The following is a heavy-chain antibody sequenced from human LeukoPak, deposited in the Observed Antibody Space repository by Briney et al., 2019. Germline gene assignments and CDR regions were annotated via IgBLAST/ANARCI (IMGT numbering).Heavy chain of an antibody. J-gene: IGHJ5*02. CDR3: VRGLNDFWSGYYTEWFDP. V-gene: IGHV4-31*11. Sequence: PSETLSLTCAVYGGSFSGYYWSWIRQHPGKGLEWIGYIYYSGSTYYNPSPKSRVTISVDTSKNQFSLKLSSVTAADTAVYYCVRGLNDFWSGYYTEWFDPWGQGTLVTVSS. CDR2: IYYSGST. CDR1: GGSFSGYY. D-gene: IGHD3-3*01.